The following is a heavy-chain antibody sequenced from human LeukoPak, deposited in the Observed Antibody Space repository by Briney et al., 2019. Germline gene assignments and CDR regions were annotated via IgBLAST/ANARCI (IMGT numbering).Heavy chain of an antibody. CDR3: VKDRSGTYSFDS. J-gene: IGHJ4*02. D-gene: IGHD1-26*01. CDR1: GFIFSDYT. V-gene: IGHV3-64D*09. CDR2: ITNRGGT. Sequence: GSLRLSCSASGFIFSDYTMHWVREAPGKGLEFVSAITNRGGTYYADSVKGRFTISRDNSKNTLYLQMRSLRPEDTAVYYCVKDRSGTYSFDSWGQGTLVTVSS.